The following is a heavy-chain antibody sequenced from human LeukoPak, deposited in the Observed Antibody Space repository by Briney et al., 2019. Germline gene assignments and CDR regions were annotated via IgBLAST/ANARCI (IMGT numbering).Heavy chain of an antibody. CDR1: GFTFSSYW. J-gene: IGHJ4*02. CDR3: ARDQRYCSSSSCPWEPFDY. V-gene: IGHV3-7*05. D-gene: IGHD2-2*01. CDR2: IKQDGSEI. Sequence: GGSLRLSCAASGFTFSSYWMSWVRQAPGKGLEWVANIKQDGSEIYYVDSVKGRFTISRDNAKNSLYLQMNSLRAEDTAVYYCARDQRYCSSSSCPWEPFDYWGQGTLGTVSS.